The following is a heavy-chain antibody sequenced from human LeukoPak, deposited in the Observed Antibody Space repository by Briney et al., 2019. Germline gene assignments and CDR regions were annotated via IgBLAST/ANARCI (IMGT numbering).Heavy chain of an antibody. J-gene: IGHJ3*02. V-gene: IGHV4-4*07. CDR2: IYTSGST. CDR1: GGSLSSYY. D-gene: IGHD2-2*01. CDR3: ARADIVVVPAAYEGGAFDI. Sequence: SETLSLTCTVSGGSLSSYYWSWIRQPAGKGLEWIGRIYTSGSTNYNPSLKSRVTMSVDTSKNQFSLKLSSVTAADTAVYYCARADIVVVPAAYEGGAFDIWGQGTMVTVSS.